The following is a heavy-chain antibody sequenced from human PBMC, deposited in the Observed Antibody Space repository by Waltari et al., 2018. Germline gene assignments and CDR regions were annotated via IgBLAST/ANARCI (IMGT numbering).Heavy chain of an antibody. V-gene: IGHV3-21*01. CDR3: ARTREQLVESFDI. J-gene: IGHJ3*02. CDR2: ISSSSSYI. CDR1: GFTFRSYS. Sequence: EVQLVESGGGLVKPGGSLRLSCAASGFTFRSYSMNWVRQAPGKGLEWVSSISSSSSYIYYADSVKGRFTISRDNAKNSLYLQMNSLRAEDRAVDYCARTREQLVESFDIWGQGTMVTVSS. D-gene: IGHD6-13*01.